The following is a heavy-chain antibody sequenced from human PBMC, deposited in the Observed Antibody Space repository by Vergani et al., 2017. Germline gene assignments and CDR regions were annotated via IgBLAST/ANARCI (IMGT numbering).Heavy chain of an antibody. V-gene: IGHV3-64*07. CDR3: ARDRGAAAAGTPSAEYFQH. D-gene: IGHD6-13*01. J-gene: IGHJ1*01. CDR2: ISSNGGST. Sequence: EVQLVESGGGLVQPGGSLRLSCAASGFTFSSYAMHWVRQAPGKGLEYVSAISSNGGSTYYADSVKGRFTISRDNSKNTLYLQMGSLRAEDMAVYYCARDRGAAAAGTPSAEYFQHWGQGTLVTGSS. CDR1: GFTFSSYA.